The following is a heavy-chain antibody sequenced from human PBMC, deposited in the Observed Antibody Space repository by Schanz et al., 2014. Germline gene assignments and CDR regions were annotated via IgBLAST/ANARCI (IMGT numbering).Heavy chain of an antibody. CDR3: ARVSRRRATPTALSYRARYYYAMDD. CDR2: IWYDGSNK. D-gene: IGHD5-18*01. CDR1: GFVFSSYG. V-gene: IGHV3-33*01. Sequence: QVQLVASGGGVVQPGRSLRLSCAASGFVFSSYGLHWVRQAPGKGLEWVAFIWYDGSNKYYADSGKGRFTITRDNFKNAPYQQRNSMRGDDASVYLCARVSRRRATPTALSYRARYYYAMDDWGQGTAVTISS. J-gene: IGHJ6*02.